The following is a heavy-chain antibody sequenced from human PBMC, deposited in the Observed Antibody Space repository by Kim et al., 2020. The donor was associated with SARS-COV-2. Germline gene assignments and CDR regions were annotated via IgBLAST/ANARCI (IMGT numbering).Heavy chain of an antibody. CDR1: GGTFSSYA. J-gene: IGHJ4*02. V-gene: IGHV1-69*13. D-gene: IGHD5-12*01. CDR3: ATLRGYSGYDTRLDY. CDR2: IIPIFGTA. Sequence: SVKVSCKASGGTFSSYAISWVRQAPGQGLEWMGGIIPIFGTANYAQKFQGRVTITADESTSTAYMELSSLRSEDTAVYYCATLRGYSGYDTRLDYWGQGTLVTVSS.